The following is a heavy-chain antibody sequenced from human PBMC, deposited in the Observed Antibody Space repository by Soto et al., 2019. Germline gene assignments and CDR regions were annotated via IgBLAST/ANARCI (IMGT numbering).Heavy chain of an antibody. CDR3: ARDTVVVVPAATSARYYYYGMDV. CDR1: GFTFSSYA. D-gene: IGHD2-2*01. CDR2: ISYDGSNK. Sequence: GGSLRLSCAASGFTFSSYAMHWVRQAPGKGLEWVAVISYDGSNKYYADSVKGRFTISRDNSKNTLYLQMNSLRAEDTAVYYCARDTVVVVPAATSARYYYYGMDVWGQGTTVTVSS. V-gene: IGHV3-30-3*01. J-gene: IGHJ6*02.